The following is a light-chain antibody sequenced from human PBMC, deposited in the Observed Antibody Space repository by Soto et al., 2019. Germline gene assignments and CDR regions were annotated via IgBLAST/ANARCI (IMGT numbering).Light chain of an antibody. CDR2: KAS. V-gene: IGKV1-5*03. J-gene: IGKJ1*01. Sequence: DIQLTQSPSALSAPVGDRVTITCRASQTITNLLAWFQQKPGKAPEILIYKASSLQSGVPSRFSGSGSGTEFTLTISSLQPDDSATYYCLQYYDYRTFGQGTKVDIK. CDR1: QTITNL. CDR3: LQYYDYRT.